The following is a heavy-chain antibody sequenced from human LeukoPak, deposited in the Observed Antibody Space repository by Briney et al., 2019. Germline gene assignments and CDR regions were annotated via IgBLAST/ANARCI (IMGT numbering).Heavy chain of an antibody. CDR2: ISSNGGST. Sequence: PGGSLRLSCAASGFTFSSYAMHWVRQAPGKGLEYVSAISSNGGSTYYANSVKGRFTISRDNSKNTLYLQMGSLRAEDMAVYYCARTGYNSSWYENPGDYWGQGTLVTVSS. D-gene: IGHD6-13*01. J-gene: IGHJ4*02. CDR1: GFTFSSYA. V-gene: IGHV3-64*01. CDR3: ARTGYNSSWYENPGDY.